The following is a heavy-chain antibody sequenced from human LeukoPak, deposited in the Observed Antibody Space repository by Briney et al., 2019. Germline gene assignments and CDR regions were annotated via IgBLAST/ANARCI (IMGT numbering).Heavy chain of an antibody. Sequence: GGSLSLSCAASGFTFSYYWMSWVRQAPGKGLEWVANIKQDGSEKYYVDSVKGRFIISRDNAKNSLFLQMSSLRAEDTAVYYCAKDMTTGSYLGDAFDIWGQGTMVTVSS. CDR1: GFTFSYYW. CDR2: IKQDGSEK. J-gene: IGHJ3*02. D-gene: IGHD3-10*01. V-gene: IGHV3-7*01. CDR3: AKDMTTGSYLGDAFDI.